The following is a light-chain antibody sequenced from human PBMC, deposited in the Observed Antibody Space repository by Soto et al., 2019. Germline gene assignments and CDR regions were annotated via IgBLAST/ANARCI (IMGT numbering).Light chain of an antibody. CDR1: SSDVGSYNR. J-gene: IGLJ1*01. CDR2: VVN. Sequence: QSVLTQPPSVSGSPGQSVTISCTGTSSDVGSYNRLSWYQQPPGTAPKLIMYVVNTRPSGVPDRFSGSKSGSTASLTISGLQAEDEADYYCSLYISGSTYVFGTGTKVTAL. V-gene: IGLV2-18*01. CDR3: SLYISGSTYV.